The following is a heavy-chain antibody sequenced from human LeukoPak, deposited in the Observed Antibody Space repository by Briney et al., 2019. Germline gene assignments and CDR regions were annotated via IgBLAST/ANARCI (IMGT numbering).Heavy chain of an antibody. J-gene: IGHJ4*02. Sequence: GESLKISCKVSGYSLTNYWIAWARQMPGEGLEWMGIVFPVDSDTRYSPSFQGQVTISADKSINTAYLQWSSLKASDTAIYYCARYDGGATADFWGQGTLVTVSS. CDR3: ARYDGGATADF. CDR2: VFPVDSDT. CDR1: GYSLTNYW. V-gene: IGHV5-51*01. D-gene: IGHD1-26*01.